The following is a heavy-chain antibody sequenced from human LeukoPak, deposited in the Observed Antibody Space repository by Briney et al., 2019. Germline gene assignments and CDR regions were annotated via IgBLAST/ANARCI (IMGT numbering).Heavy chain of an antibody. CDR3: AREGDYGDYPY. Sequence: ASVKVSCKASGYTFTGYYMHWVRHAAGQGLEWMGRINPNSGGTNYAQKFQGRVTMTRDTSISTAYMELSRLRSDDTAVYYCAREGDYGDYPYWGQGTLVTVSS. J-gene: IGHJ4*02. D-gene: IGHD4-17*01. CDR1: GYTFTGYY. V-gene: IGHV1-2*06. CDR2: INPNSGGT.